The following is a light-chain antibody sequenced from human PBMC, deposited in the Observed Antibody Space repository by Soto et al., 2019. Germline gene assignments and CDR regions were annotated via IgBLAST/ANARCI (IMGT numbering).Light chain of an antibody. Sequence: DIVMTQSPDSLAVSLGERASITCRSSQAVFRDSSGRHLLAWYQQKPGQPPKLLIYWASTRESGVPDRFSGSGSRTDFALTISSLQAEDVAVYYCQQFYRPPLFTFGQGTKLEI. V-gene: IGKV4-1*01. CDR3: QQFYRPPLFT. J-gene: IGKJ2*01. CDR2: WAS. CDR1: QAVFRDSSGRHL.